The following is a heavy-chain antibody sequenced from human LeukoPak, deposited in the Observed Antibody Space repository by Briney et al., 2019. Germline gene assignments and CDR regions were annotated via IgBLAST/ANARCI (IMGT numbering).Heavy chain of an antibody. CDR3: AREGSYSPIDY. D-gene: IGHD1-26*01. J-gene: IGHJ4*02. CDR1: GGSISSYY. Sequence: SETLSLTRTVSGGSISSYYWSWIRQPPGKGLEWIGYIYYSGSTNYNPSLKSRVTISVDTSKNQFSLKLSSVSAADTAVYYCAREGSYSPIDYWGQGTLVTVSS. CDR2: IYYSGST. V-gene: IGHV4-59*01.